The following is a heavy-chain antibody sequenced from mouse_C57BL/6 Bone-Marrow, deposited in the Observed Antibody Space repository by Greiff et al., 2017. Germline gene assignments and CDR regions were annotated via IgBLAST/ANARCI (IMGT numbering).Heavy chain of an antibody. D-gene: IGHD1-1*01. CDR3: SRIGSSKGYVDV. V-gene: IGHV14-3*01. Sequence: EVQLQQSVAELVRPGASVKLSCIASGFNIKNTYLHWVKQRPEQGLEWIGRIDLANGNTKYAPKFQGKATITADTSSNTDYLQLSSLTSEDTAIYYCSRIGSSKGYVDVWGTGTTVTVSS. CDR1: GFNIKNTY. J-gene: IGHJ1*03. CDR2: IDLANGNT.